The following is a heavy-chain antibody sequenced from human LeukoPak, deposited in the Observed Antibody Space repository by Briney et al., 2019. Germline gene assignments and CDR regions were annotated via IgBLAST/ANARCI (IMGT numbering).Heavy chain of an antibody. V-gene: IGHV1-69*13. CDR2: IIPIFGTA. J-gene: IGHJ5*02. CDR3: ATLGYDFWSGYYIWFDP. D-gene: IGHD3-3*01. CDR1: GGAFSSYA. Sequence: SVKVSCKASGGAFSSYAISWVRQAPGQGLEWMGGIIPIFGTANYAQKFQGRVTITADESTSTAYMELSSLRSEDTAVYYCATLGYDFWSGYYIWFDPWGQGTLVTVSS.